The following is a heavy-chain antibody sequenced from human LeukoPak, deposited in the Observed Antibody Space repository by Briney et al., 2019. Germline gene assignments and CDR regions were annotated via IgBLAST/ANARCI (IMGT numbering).Heavy chain of an antibody. J-gene: IGHJ4*02. CDR1: GFTFTNYA. Sequence: GGSLRLSCAASGFTFTNYAMGWVRQAPGEGLEWISAIGGYGVSTYYADSVRGRFTISRDNSKNTLYLQMSSLRAEDTAVYYCAKTGSLLDYWGQGTLVTVSS. D-gene: IGHD6-13*01. CDR3: AKTGSLLDY. CDR2: IGGYGVST. V-gene: IGHV3-23*01.